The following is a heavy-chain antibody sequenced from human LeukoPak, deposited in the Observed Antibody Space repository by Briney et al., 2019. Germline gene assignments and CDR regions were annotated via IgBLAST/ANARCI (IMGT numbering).Heavy chain of an antibody. CDR3: ARRPDWGYYYYYMDV. CDR1: GYSIGSGYF. D-gene: IGHD3-16*01. Sequence: SETLSLTCNVSGYSIGSGYFWGWIRQPPGKGLEWIGGVYSSGSTYYNPSLESRLTISLKTSKNQFSLKLRSVTAADTAVYYCARRPDWGYYYYYMDVWGKGTTVTVSS. CDR2: VYSSGST. J-gene: IGHJ6*03. V-gene: IGHV4-38-2*02.